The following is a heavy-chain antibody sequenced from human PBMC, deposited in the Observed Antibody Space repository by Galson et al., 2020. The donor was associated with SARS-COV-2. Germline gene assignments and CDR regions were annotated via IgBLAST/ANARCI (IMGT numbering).Heavy chain of an antibody. CDR3: ARVHREWELPDAGDS. Sequence: GGSLRLSCAASGFTFSSSSMNWVRQAPGKGLEWVSSISSSSSYIYYADSVKGRFTISRDNAKNSLYLQMNSLSAEDTAVYYCARVHREWELPDAGDSWGQGKMGTVSP. D-gene: IGHD1-26*01. CDR2: ISSSSSYI. V-gene: IGHV3-21*01. J-gene: IGHJ3*02. CDR1: GFTFSSSS.